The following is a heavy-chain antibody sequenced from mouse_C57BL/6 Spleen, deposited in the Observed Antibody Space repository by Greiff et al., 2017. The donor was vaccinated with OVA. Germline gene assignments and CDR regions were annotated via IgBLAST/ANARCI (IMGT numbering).Heavy chain of an antibody. D-gene: IGHD3-2*02. Sequence: QVQLQQPGAELVKPGASVKMSCKASGYTFTSYWITWVKQRLGQGLEWIGDIYPGSGSTNYNEKFKSKATLTVDTSSSTAYMQLSSLTSEDSAVYYCARRLRNYAMDYWGQGTSVTVSS. CDR3: ARRLRNYAMDY. CDR2: IYPGSGST. CDR1: GYTFTSYW. J-gene: IGHJ4*01. V-gene: IGHV1-55*01.